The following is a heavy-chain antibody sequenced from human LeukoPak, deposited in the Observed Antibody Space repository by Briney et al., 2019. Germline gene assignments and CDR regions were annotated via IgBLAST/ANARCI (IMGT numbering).Heavy chain of an antibody. CDR1: GGTFSSYA. CDR2: ILVILGMT. Sequence: SVKVSCKASGGTFSSYAITWVRQAPGQGLEWMGRILVILGMTNYAQKLQGRVTITADTSTSTAYMELSSLRSEDTAVYYCAREFYGGIAAAGRVDYWGQGTLVTVSS. J-gene: IGHJ4*02. V-gene: IGHV1-69*04. D-gene: IGHD6-13*01. CDR3: AREFYGGIAAAGRVDY.